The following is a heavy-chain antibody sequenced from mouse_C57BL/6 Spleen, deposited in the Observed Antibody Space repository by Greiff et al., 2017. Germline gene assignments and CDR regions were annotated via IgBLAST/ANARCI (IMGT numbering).Heavy chain of an antibody. Sequence: VQLQQPGAELVKPGASVKLSCKASGYTFTSYWMQWVKQRPGQGLEWIGEIDPSDSYTNYNQKFKGKATLTVDTSSSTAYMQLSSLTSEDSAVYYCARGDYGSSYYYAMDYWGQGTSVTVSS. CDR1: GYTFTSYW. CDR2: IDPSDSYT. D-gene: IGHD1-1*01. CDR3: ARGDYGSSYYYAMDY. V-gene: IGHV1-50*01. J-gene: IGHJ4*01.